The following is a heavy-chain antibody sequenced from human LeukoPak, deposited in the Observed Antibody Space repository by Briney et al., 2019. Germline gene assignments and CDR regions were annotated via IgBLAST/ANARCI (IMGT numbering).Heavy chain of an antibody. V-gene: IGHV3-23*01. Sequence: GGSLRLSCAASGFTFSSYAMIWVRQAPGKGLEWVSTISGSGDSTYYADSVKGRFTISRDNSKNTLYLQMNSLRDEDTAVYYCAKDQNSVYYAYYFDYWGQGTLATVSS. D-gene: IGHD3-22*01. CDR1: GFTFSSYA. CDR2: ISGSGDST. CDR3: AKDQNSVYYAYYFDY. J-gene: IGHJ4*02.